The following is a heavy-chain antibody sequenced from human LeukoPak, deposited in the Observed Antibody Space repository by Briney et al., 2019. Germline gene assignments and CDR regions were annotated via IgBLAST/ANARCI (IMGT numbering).Heavy chain of an antibody. CDR3: ARGEYQLLQGYYYYYMDV. D-gene: IGHD2-2*01. CDR1: GFTFSSYG. J-gene: IGHJ6*03. V-gene: IGHV3-33*01. Sequence: GGSLRLSCAASGFTFSSYGMHWVRQAPGKGLEWVAVIWYDGSNKYYADSVKGRFTISRDNSKNTLYLQMNSLRAEDTAVYYCARGEYQLLQGYYYYYMDVWGKGTTVTVSS. CDR2: IWYDGSNK.